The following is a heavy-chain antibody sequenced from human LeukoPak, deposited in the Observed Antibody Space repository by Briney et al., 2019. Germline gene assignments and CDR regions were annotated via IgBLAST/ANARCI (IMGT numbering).Heavy chain of an antibody. D-gene: IGHD4-17*01. CDR1: GYTFTAYY. V-gene: IGHV1-2*02. CDR3: ATSTVADSDAFDI. J-gene: IGHJ3*02. CDR2: INPNSGVT. Sequence: ASVKVSCKASGYTFTAYYIHWVRQAPGQGLEWMGWINPNSGVTNSAQKFQGRVSMTRATSITTAYMELSRLTSDDTAVYYCATSTVADSDAFDIWDQGTMVTVSS.